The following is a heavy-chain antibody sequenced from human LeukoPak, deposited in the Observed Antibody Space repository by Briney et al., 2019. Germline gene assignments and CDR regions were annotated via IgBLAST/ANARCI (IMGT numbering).Heavy chain of an antibody. D-gene: IGHD3-22*01. CDR2: IREDGSEK. Sequence: QPGGSLRLSCAASGFTFSTYWMSWVRQAPGKGLEWVANIREDGSEKYYGDSVKGRFTISRDNAKNSLYLQMNSLRAEDTAVYYCARDSSGYQWGQGTLVTVSS. V-gene: IGHV3-7*01. CDR1: GFTFSTYW. J-gene: IGHJ4*02. CDR3: ARDSSGYQ.